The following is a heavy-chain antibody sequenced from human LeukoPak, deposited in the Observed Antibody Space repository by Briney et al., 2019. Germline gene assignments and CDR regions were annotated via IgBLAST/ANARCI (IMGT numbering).Heavy chain of an antibody. CDR3: ARVAAEVVGVPGAIGFGWLRRDYYYMDV. J-gene: IGHJ6*03. Sequence: ASVKVSCKASGYTFTNYDINWVRQATGQGLEWMGWMNPNNGNAGYAQKFQDKVTMTRDTSISTAYMELSSLRSEDTAVYYCARVAAEVVGVPGAIGFGWLRRDYYYMDVWGKGTTVTVSS. D-gene: IGHD2-2*02. CDR2: MNPNNGNA. V-gene: IGHV1-8*01. CDR1: GYTFTNYD.